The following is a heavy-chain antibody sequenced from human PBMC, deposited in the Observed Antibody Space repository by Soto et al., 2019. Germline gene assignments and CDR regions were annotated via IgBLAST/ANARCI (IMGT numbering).Heavy chain of an antibody. V-gene: IGHV3-33*01. Sequence: GGSLRLSCAASGFTFSSSGMHWVRQAPGKGLEWVAIIWYDGSKKYYADSVKGRFTISRGNSKNTVYLQMNSLRAEDTAVYYCARAPFTIYDTSGYYDYWGQGTLVTVSS. CDR2: IWYDGSKK. CDR3: ARAPFTIYDTSGYYDY. J-gene: IGHJ4*02. CDR1: GFTFSSSG. D-gene: IGHD3-22*01.